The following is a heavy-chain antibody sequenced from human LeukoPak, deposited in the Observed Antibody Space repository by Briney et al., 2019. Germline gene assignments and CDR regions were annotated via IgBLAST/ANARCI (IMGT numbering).Heavy chain of an antibody. CDR2: IYYSGST. CDR1: GGSISSGDYY. CDR3: ARDPLVVVAATRYYYYGMDV. Sequence: PSETLSLTCTVSGGSISSGDYYWSWIRQPPGKGLEWIGYIYYSGSTYYNPSLKSRVTISVDTSKNQSSLKLSSVTAADTAVYYCARDPLVVVAATRYYYYGMDVWGKGTTVTASS. D-gene: IGHD2-15*01. V-gene: IGHV4-30-4*01. J-gene: IGHJ6*04.